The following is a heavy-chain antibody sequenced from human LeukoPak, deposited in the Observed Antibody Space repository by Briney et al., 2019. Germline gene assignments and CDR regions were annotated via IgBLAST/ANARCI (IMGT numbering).Heavy chain of an antibody. CDR2: INPNSGGT. J-gene: IGHJ4*02. V-gene: IGHV1-2*02. D-gene: IGHD6-19*01. Sequence: ASVKVSCKASGYTFTDYHIHWVRQAPGQGLEWMGWINPNSGGTNYAEKFHGRLTTTRDTSISTAFMELSGLRSDDTADYYCTRFRHVAVAGTPHFDYWGQGALVTVSS. CDR1: GYTFTDYH. CDR3: TRFRHVAVAGTPHFDY.